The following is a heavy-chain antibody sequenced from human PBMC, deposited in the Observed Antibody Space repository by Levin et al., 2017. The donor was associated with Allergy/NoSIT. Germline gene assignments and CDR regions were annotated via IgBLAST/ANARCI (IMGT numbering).Heavy chain of an antibody. Sequence: GGSLRLSCAASGFTFSSYSMNWVRQAPGKGLEWVSYISSSSSTIYYADSVKGRFTISRDNAKNSLYLQMNSLRDEDTAVYYCARFVTTVTENWFDPSGQGTLVTVSS. CDR3: ARFVTTVTENWFDP. CDR2: ISSSSSTI. J-gene: IGHJ5*02. V-gene: IGHV3-48*02. CDR1: GFTFSSYS. D-gene: IGHD4-11*01.